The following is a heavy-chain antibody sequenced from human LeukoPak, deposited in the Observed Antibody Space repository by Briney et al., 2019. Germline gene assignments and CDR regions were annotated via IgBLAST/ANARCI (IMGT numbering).Heavy chain of an antibody. CDR3: ARAPYCIGGSCRFDY. CDR2: ISYDGSNK. Sequence: PGRSLRLSCAASGFTFSSYAMHWVRQAPGTGLEWVAVISYDGSNKYYADSVKGRFTISRDNSKNTLYLQMNSLRAEDTAVYYCARAPYCIGGSCRFDYWGQGTLVTVSS. J-gene: IGHJ4*02. V-gene: IGHV3-30*04. D-gene: IGHD2-15*01. CDR1: GFTFSSYA.